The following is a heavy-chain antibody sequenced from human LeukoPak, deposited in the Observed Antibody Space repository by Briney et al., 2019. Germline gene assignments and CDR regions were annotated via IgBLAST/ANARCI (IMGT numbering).Heavy chain of an antibody. J-gene: IGHJ4*02. D-gene: IGHD6-13*01. V-gene: IGHV1-18*01. CDR3: ARDQAAGTGFFGFDY. CDR1: GYTFTSYG. CDR2: ISAYNGNT. Sequence: ASVKVSCKASGYTFTSYGISWVRQAPGQGLEGMGWISAYNGNTNYAQKLQGRVTMTTDTSTSTAYMELRSLRSDDTAVYYCARDQAAGTGFFGFDYWGQGTLVTVSS.